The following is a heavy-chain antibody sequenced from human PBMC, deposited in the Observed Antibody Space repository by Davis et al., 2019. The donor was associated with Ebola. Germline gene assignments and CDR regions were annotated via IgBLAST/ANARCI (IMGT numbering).Heavy chain of an antibody. CDR3: AKGQRHNPIAADR. J-gene: IGHJ5*02. V-gene: IGHV3-74*01. CDR1: GFAVRNTH. CDR2: INNDGTDT. Sequence: GESLKISCDVSGFAVRNTHMSWVRQAPGKGLVWVSRINNDGTDTSYADSVKGRFTISRDNSKNTLYLQMNSLRAEDTAVYYCAKGQRHNPIAADRWGQGTLVTVSS. D-gene: IGHD6-13*01.